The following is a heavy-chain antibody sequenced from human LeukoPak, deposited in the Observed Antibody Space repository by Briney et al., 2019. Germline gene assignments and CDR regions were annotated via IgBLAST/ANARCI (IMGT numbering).Heavy chain of an antibody. J-gene: IGHJ6*02. Sequence: GRSLRLSCAASGFTFSSYGMHWVRQAPGKGLEWVAVISCDGSNKYYADSVKGRFIISRDNSKNTLYLQMNSLRAEDTAVYYCAKTGDTAMVLYYYYGMDVWGQGTTVTVSS. V-gene: IGHV3-30*18. CDR1: GFTFSSYG. CDR2: ISCDGSNK. D-gene: IGHD5-18*01. CDR3: AKTGDTAMVLYYYYGMDV.